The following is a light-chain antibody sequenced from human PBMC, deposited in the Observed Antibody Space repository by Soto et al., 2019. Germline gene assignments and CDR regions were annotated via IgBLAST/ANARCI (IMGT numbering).Light chain of an antibody. CDR2: VIS. Sequence: EVGLTQSPGTLSLSAGERATLSCRASQNLNHNYFAWYQQKPGQGPRLLIYVISTKAAGIPDRLSGSGSAKDFTITISRLVHEDFAVYYCQHYVTFPFTFGPGTKLDIK. CDR1: QNLNHNY. CDR3: QHYVTFPFT. J-gene: IGKJ3*01. V-gene: IGKV3-20*01.